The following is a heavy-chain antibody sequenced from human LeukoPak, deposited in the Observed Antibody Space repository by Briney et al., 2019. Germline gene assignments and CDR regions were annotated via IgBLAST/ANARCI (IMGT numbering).Heavy chain of an antibody. V-gene: IGHV4-38-2*02. CDR2: VFYSGVT. D-gene: IGHD5-12*01. CDR3: ARDRGGRTGYASGDFDF. J-gene: IGHJ4*02. Sequence: PSETLSLTCVVSSFSISNGFYWVWIRQPPGKGLEWIGNVFYSGVTYYNPSLMSRVTISVDTSKNQFSLKLNSVTAADTAVYHCARDRGGRTGYASGDFDFWGQGVLVTVSS. CDR1: SFSISNGFY.